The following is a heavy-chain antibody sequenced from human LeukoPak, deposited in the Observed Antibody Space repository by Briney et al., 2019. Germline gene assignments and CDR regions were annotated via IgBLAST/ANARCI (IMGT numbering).Heavy chain of an antibody. J-gene: IGHJ4*02. Sequence: SETLSLTCSVSGGSISSGGYYWSWIRQHPGKGLEWIGYIYYSGSTYYNPSLKSRVTISVDTSKNQFSLKLSSVTAADTAVYYCARLHGETFFDYWGQGTLVTVSS. CDR2: IYYSGST. CDR3: ARLHGETFFDY. D-gene: IGHD4-11*01. V-gene: IGHV4-31*03. CDR1: GGSISSGGYY.